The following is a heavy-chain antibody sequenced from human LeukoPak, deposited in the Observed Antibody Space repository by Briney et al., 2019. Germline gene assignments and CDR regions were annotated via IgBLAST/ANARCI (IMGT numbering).Heavy chain of an antibody. J-gene: IGHJ4*02. D-gene: IGHD6-19*01. CDR3: ARGMSPGPGGSGSPYFDY. Sequence: ASVKVSCTASGYTFTGYYMHWVRRAPGQGLEWMGWINPNSGGTNYAQKFQGWVTMTRDKSISTVYMELSRLRSDDTAVYYCARGMSPGPGGSGSPYFDYWGQGTLVTVSS. CDR2: INPNSGGT. V-gene: IGHV1-2*04. CDR1: GYTFTGYY.